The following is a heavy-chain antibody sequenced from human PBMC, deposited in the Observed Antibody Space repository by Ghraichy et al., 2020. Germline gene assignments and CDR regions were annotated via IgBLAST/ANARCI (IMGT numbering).Heavy chain of an antibody. CDR3: ATSYSTSCFLCPGY. D-gene: IGHD2-2*01. J-gene: IGHJ4*02. Sequence: WVRGGAGRGVEWMGWISAYSGNTDYAQNLQGRVTVTTDTPTSTAYMELRGLRSDDTAVYYCATSYSTSCFLCPGYWGQGTLVTVSS. CDR2: ISAYSGNT. V-gene: IGHV1-18*01.